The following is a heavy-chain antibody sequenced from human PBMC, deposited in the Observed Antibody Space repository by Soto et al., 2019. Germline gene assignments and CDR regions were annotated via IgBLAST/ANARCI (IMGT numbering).Heavy chain of an antibody. CDR3: VRARGNNYGYFDY. J-gene: IGHJ4*02. CDR1: GFTFSSFW. D-gene: IGHD5-18*01. V-gene: IGHV3-74*01. CDR2: INDDGSRT. Sequence: VGSLRLSCAASGFTFSSFWMHWVRQTPGKGLVWVSRINDDGSRTTYADSVKGRFTISIDNAKSTLYLQMNSLGAEDTAVYYCVRARGNNYGYFDYWGQGTLVTVSS.